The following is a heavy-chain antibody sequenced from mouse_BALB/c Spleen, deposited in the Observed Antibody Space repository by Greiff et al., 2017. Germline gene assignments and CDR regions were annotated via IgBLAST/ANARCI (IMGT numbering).Heavy chain of an antibody. CDR2: INPYNGGT. CDR3: ARGYYDYDVWFAY. D-gene: IGHD2-4*01. CDR1: GYSFTGYT. Sequence: EVKLQESGPELVKPGASMKISCKASGYSFTGYTMNWVKQSHGKNLEWIGLINPYNGGTSYNQKFKGKATLTVDKSSSTAYMELLSLTSEDSAVYYCARGYYDYDVWFAYWGQGTLVTVSA. V-gene: IGHV1-18*01. J-gene: IGHJ3*01.